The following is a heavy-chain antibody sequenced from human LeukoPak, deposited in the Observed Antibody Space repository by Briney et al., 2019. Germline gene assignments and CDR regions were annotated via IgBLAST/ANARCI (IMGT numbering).Heavy chain of an antibody. CDR2: IYHSGST. Sequence: PSETLSLTCTVSGGSISSGGHYWSWIRQPPGKGLEWIGYIYHSGSTYYNPSLKSRVTISVDRSKNQFSLKLSSVTAADTAVYYCARDTPRSTSDAFDIWGQGTTVTVSS. CDR3: ARDTPRSTSDAFDI. J-gene: IGHJ3*02. CDR1: GGSISSGGHY. D-gene: IGHD2-2*01. V-gene: IGHV4-30-2*01.